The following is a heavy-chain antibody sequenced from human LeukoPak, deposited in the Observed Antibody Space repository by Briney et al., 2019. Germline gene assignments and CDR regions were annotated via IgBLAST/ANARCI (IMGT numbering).Heavy chain of an antibody. CDR1: GFTFDDYG. D-gene: IGHD1-26*01. V-gene: IGHV3-20*04. CDR3: ARAQTTQGIVGATTGYYYYMDV. CDR2: INWNGGST. J-gene: IGHJ6*03. Sequence: GGSLRLFCAASGFTFDDYGMSWVRQAPGKGLEWVSGINWNGGSTGYADSVKGRFTISRDNAKNSLYLQMNSLRAEDTALYYCARAQTTQGIVGATTGYYYYMDVWGKGTTVTVSS.